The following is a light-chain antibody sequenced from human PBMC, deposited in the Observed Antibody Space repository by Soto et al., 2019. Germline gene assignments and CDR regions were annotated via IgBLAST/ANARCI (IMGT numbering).Light chain of an antibody. CDR2: VNSDGSH. J-gene: IGLJ2*01. Sequence: QSVLTQSPSASASLGASVKLTCTLSSGHSSYAIAWHRQQPEKGPRYLMKVNSDGSHNKGDGIPDRFSGSSSGAERYLTISSLQSEDEADYYCQTWDPGFSLVFGGGTKLTVL. CDR1: SGHSSYA. V-gene: IGLV4-69*01. CDR3: QTWDPGFSLV.